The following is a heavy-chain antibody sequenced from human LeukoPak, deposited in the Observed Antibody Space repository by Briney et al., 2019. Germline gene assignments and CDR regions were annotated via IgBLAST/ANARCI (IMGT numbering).Heavy chain of an antibody. J-gene: IGHJ4*02. Sequence: GGSLRLSCAASGFTFTSYAMSWVRQAPGKGLEWVSGISSRGGDTYYADSVKGRFTISRDNSKNTLYLQMNSLRPEDTAVYYCAKDSSSTWFGGDSKWGQGTLVTVSS. D-gene: IGHD3-10*01. V-gene: IGHV3-23*01. CDR2: ISSRGGDT. CDR1: GFTFTSYA. CDR3: AKDSSSTWFGGDSK.